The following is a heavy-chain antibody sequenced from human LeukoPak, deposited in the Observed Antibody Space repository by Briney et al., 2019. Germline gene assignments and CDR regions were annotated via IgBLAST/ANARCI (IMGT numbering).Heavy chain of an antibody. J-gene: IGHJ5*02. CDR1: GFTFSSNA. Sequence: PGGSLRLSCAASGFTFSSNAMSWLRQAPGKGLEWVSGISVGGGSTFYADSVKGRFTISRDNSKNTLYLQMNSLRGEDTAVYYCAKTGSTVTTLNWFDPWGQGTLVTVSS. V-gene: IGHV3-23*01. D-gene: IGHD4-17*01. CDR2: ISVGGGST. CDR3: AKTGSTVTTLNWFDP.